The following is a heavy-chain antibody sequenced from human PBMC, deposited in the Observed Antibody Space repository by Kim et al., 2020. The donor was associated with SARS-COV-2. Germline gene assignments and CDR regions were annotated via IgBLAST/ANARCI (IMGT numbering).Heavy chain of an antibody. V-gene: IGHV3-74*01. CDR3: ARGPHDPYSYYYFGMDV. J-gene: IGHJ6*02. Sequence: GGSLRLSCAASGFTFSNHWMHWVRQGPGKGLVWVSRLNSDGSSTNYADSVKGRFTISRDNAKNTLYLHMNTLRAEDTAVYYCARGPHDPYSYYYFGMDVWGQGTTVTVSS. D-gene: IGHD4-4*01. CDR1: GFTFSNHW. CDR2: LNSDGSST.